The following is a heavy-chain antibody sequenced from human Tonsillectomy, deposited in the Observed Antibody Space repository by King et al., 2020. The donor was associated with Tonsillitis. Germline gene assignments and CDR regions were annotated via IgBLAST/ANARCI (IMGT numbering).Heavy chain of an antibody. V-gene: IGHV4-59*01. J-gene: IGHJ3*02. CDR3: ASSDTARDAFDS. CDR2: IYYSGST. CDR1: GGSLSSYY. Sequence: QLQESGPGLVKPSETLSLTCTVSGGSLSSYYWSWIRQPPGKGLEWIGYIYYSGSTNYNPPLKSRVTISVNTSKNQFSLKLSSLTAADTAVYYCASSDTARDAFDSGGQGTMVTVSS. D-gene: IGHD5-18*01.